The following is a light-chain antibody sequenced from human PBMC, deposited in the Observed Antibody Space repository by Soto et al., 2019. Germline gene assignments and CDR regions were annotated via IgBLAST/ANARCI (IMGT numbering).Light chain of an antibody. CDR1: QSVSSSY. Sequence: EIVLTQSPGTLSLSPGERATLSCRASQSVSSSYLAWYQQKPGQAPRLLIYGASSRATGIPDRFSGSGSGTDFPLTISRLEPEDFAVYYCQQYGSPLRAFGPGTKLDIK. J-gene: IGKJ3*01. CDR3: QQYGSPLRA. V-gene: IGKV3-20*01. CDR2: GAS.